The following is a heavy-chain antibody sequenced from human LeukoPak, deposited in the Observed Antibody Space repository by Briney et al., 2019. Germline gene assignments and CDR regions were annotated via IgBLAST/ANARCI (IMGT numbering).Heavy chain of an antibody. CDR2: INPNSGGT. D-gene: IGHD2-2*01. Sequence: GASVKVSCKASGYTFTGYYMHWVRQAPGQGLEWMGWINPNSGGTNYAQKFQGRVTMTRDTSISTAYMELSRLRSDDTAVYYCARGIVVVPAALGYWGQGTLVTFSS. V-gene: IGHV1-2*02. CDR1: GYTFTGYY. J-gene: IGHJ4*02. CDR3: ARGIVVVPAALGY.